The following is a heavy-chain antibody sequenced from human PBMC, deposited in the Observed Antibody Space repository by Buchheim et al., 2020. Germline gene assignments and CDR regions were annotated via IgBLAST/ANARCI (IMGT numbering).Heavy chain of an antibody. CDR1: GGSIISSNW. CDR3: ARNSLGAGTNTYFES. D-gene: IGHD1-7*01. Sequence: QVHLQESGPGLVKPSGTLSLTCAVSGGSIISSNWWSWVRQPPGKGLEWIGEVYHSGTNNYNSSLESRVTISVDKSKNHFSLELNPVTAADTAIYYCARNSLGAGTNTYFESWGQGTL. CDR2: VYHSGTN. J-gene: IGHJ4*02. V-gene: IGHV4-4*02.